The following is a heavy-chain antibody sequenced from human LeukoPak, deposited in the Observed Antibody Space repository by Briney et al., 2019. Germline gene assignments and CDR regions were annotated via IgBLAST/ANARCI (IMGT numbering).Heavy chain of an antibody. CDR1: GYTFTRYG. CDR2: ISAYNGNT. D-gene: IGHD3-16*02. CDR3: AVAYLHMITLGGVIAKPDFYD. J-gene: IGHJ4*02. V-gene: IGHV1-18*01. Sequence: GASVTVSCKASGYTFTRYGIIWVRQAPGPGLEWMGWISAYNGNTNYAQKLQGRVTMTTDTSTSTAYMEFRSLRSDDPAVYYCAVAYLHMITLGGVIAKPDFYDWGQRTLVSVS.